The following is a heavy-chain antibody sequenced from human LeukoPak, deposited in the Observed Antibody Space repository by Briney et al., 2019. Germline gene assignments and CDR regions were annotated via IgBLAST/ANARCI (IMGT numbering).Heavy chain of an antibody. Sequence: PSETLSFTCVVYGGSFSGYYWSWIRQPPGKGLEWIGEINHRGSTNYNPSLKSRVTISVDTSKNQFSLKLSSVTAADTAVYYCARAAAAGNWFDPWGQGTLVTVSS. J-gene: IGHJ5*02. V-gene: IGHV4-34*01. CDR2: INHRGST. CDR3: ARAAAAGNWFDP. D-gene: IGHD6-13*01. CDR1: GGSFSGYY.